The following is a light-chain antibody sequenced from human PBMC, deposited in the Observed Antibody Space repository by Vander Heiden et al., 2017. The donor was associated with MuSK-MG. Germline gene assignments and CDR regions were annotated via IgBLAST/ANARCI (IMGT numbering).Light chain of an antibody. CDR3: SSSGGSNDLL. Sequence: QSALTQPPSAAGPPGPSVTIPCTGSSRAVGDYKYVSWYQQHPGKAPMLMIYESTKRPAGVPDRFSGSKSDTTASLTVSGLQADDEADYYCSSSGGSNDLLFGGGTRLTVL. CDR2: EST. V-gene: IGLV2-8*01. CDR1: SRAVGDYKY. J-gene: IGLJ2*01.